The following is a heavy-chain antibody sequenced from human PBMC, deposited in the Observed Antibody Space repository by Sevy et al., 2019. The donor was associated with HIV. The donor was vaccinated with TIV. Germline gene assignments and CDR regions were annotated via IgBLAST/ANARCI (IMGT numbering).Heavy chain of an antibody. CDR1: GYTFTSYD. V-gene: IGHV1-8*01. CDR3: ARGGDYCSGGSCYSKYYYGMDV. Sequence: ASVKVSCKASGYTFTSYDINWVRQATGQGLEWMGWLNPNNGDTGYAQKFQGRVTMTRNTSITTAYMELSSLGSEDTAVYYCARGGDYCSGGSCYSKYYYGMDVWGQGTTVTVSS. D-gene: IGHD2-15*01. CDR2: LNPNNGDT. J-gene: IGHJ6*02.